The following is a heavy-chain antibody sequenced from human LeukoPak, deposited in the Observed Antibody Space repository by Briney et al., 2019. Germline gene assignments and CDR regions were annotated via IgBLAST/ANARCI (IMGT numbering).Heavy chain of an antibody. CDR2: IYCCGST. V-gene: IGHV3-53*01. CDR1: GFTVSSNY. J-gene: IGHJ6*02. D-gene: IGHD3-10*01. Sequence: GGSLRLSCAASGFTVSSNYMSWVRQAPGKGLEWVSVIYCCGSTYYADSVKGRFTISRDNSKNTLYLQMNSLRAEDTAVYYCARDITPTGRSYYYYGMDVWGQGTTVTVSS. CDR3: ARDITPTGRSYYYYGMDV.